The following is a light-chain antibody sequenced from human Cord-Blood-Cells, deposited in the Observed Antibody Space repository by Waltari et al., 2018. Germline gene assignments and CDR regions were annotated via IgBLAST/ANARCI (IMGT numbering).Light chain of an antibody. CDR1: SSHVCSYNY. V-gene: IGLV2-14*01. J-gene: IGLJ1*01. Sequence: QPALTQPASVPGSPAQSLTIPCTGTSSHVCSYNYVSWYQQHPGQAPKLMLYDDSNRPSGVSSRCSGSKSGNTASLTISGLQAEDEADYYCSSYTSSSTVFGTGTKVTVL. CDR3: SSYTSSSTV. CDR2: DDS.